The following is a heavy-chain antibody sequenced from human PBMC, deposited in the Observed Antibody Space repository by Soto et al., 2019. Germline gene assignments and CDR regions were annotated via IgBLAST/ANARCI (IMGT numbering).Heavy chain of an antibody. J-gene: IGHJ3*02. V-gene: IGHV3-64*01. CDR1: GFTFSSSA. CDR3: ARRRDVWYAFDI. CDR2: ISSDGGNT. Sequence: EVQLVESGGDLVQPGGSLRLSCAASGFTFSSSAMHWVRQAPGKGLEYVSSISSDGGNTYYANSVKGRFTISRDNSKNIMYLQMGSLRAEDMAVYYCARRRDVWYAFDIGGQGTMVTVSS. D-gene: IGHD2-21*01.